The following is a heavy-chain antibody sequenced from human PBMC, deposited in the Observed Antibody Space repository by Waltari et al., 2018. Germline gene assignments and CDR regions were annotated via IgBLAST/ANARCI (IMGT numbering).Heavy chain of an antibody. V-gene: IGHV3-23*01. CDR1: GFTFSSYA. CDR3: AKDPAAYSYGALFDY. J-gene: IGHJ4*02. CDR2: ISGSGGST. D-gene: IGHD5-18*01. Sequence: EVQLLESGGGLVQPGGSLRLSCAASGFTFSSYAMRWVRQAPGKGLEWVSAISGSGGSTYYADSVKGRFTISRDNSKNTLYLQMNSLRAEDTAVYYCAKDPAAYSYGALFDYWGQGTLVTVSS.